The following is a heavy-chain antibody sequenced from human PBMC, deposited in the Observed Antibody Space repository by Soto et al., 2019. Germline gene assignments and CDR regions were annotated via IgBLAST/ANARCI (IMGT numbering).Heavy chain of an antibody. V-gene: IGHV1-8*01. CDR1: GYTFTSYD. J-gene: IGHJ6*02. D-gene: IGHD1-20*01. Sequence: QVQLVQSGAEVKKPGASVKVSCKASGYTFTSYDINWVRQATGQGLEWMGWMNPNSGNTGYAQKFQGRVTMTRNTSISTAYMGLSSLRSEDTAVYYCARGVYIDYYYGMYVWGQGTTVTVSS. CDR3: ARGVYIDYYYGMYV. CDR2: MNPNSGNT.